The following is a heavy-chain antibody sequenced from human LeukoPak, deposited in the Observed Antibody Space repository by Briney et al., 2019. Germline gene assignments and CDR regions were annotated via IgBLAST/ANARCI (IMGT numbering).Heavy chain of an antibody. Sequence: PGGSLRLSCAASGFTFSSYSMNWVRQAPGKGLEWVSSISSSSSYIYYADSVKGRFTISRDNAKNSLYLQMNSLRAEDTAVYYCARDLTSKQLVRPQYFQHWGQGTLVTVSS. CDR2: ISSSSSYI. V-gene: IGHV3-21*01. J-gene: IGHJ1*01. CDR1: GFTFSSYS. D-gene: IGHD6-13*01. CDR3: ARDLTSKQLVRPQYFQH.